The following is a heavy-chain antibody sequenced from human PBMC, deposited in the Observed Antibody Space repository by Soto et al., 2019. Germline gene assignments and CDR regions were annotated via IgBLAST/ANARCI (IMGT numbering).Heavy chain of an antibody. V-gene: IGHV3-30-3*01. Sequence: QVQLVESGGGVVQPGRSLRLSCAASGFTFSSYAMHWVRQAPGKGLEWVAVISYDGSNKYYADSVKGRFTISRDNSKNTLYLQMNSLRAEDTAVYYCARGGGGQQLEYFQHWGQGTLVTVSS. CDR2: ISYDGSNK. CDR3: ARGGGGQQLEYFQH. D-gene: IGHD6-13*01. J-gene: IGHJ1*01. CDR1: GFTFSSYA.